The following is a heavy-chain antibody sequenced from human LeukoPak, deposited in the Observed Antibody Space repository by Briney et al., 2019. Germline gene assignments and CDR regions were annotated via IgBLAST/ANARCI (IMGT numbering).Heavy chain of an antibody. CDR2: IYYSGST. Sequence: SQTLSLTCTVSGGSISSGGYYWSWIRQPPGKGLEWIGYIYYSGSTNYNPSLKSRVTISVDTSKNQFSLKLSSVTAADTAVYYCARDGDYSGYYYYGMDVWGQGTTVAVSS. D-gene: IGHD4-11*01. CDR1: GGSISSGGYY. CDR3: ARDGDYSGYYYYGMDV. V-gene: IGHV4-61*08. J-gene: IGHJ6*02.